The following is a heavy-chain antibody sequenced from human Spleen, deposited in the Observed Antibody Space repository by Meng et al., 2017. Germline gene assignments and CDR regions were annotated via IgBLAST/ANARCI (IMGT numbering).Heavy chain of an antibody. V-gene: IGHV3-30*01. CDR1: GFTFSSYA. CDR2: ISYDGSHK. D-gene: IGHD1-26*01. CDR3: TRRVGNWFDP. Sequence: GESLKISCAASGFTFSSYAMHWVRQAPGKGLEWVAIISYDGSHKNYADSVKGRFTTSRDNSKSTLFLQMNSLTREDTAVYYCTRRVGNWFDPWGQGTLVTVSS. J-gene: IGHJ5*02.